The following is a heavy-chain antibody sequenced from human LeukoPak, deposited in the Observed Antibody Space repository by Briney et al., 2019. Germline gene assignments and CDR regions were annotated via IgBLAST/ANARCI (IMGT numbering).Heavy chain of an antibody. J-gene: IGHJ4*02. V-gene: IGHV3-48*03. CDR3: ARGKITMIVGPFDY. D-gene: IGHD3-22*01. Sequence: PGGSLRLSCAASGFTIRSYEMNWVRQAPGKGLEWVSSISSGAATIYYADSVKGRFTISRDNAKKSLYLQMNSLRAEDTAVYYCARGKITMIVGPFDYWGQGTLVTVSS. CDR2: ISSGAATI. CDR1: GFTIRSYE.